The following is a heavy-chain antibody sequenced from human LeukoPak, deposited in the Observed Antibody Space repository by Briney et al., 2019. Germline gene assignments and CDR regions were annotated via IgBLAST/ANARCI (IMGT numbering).Heavy chain of an antibody. J-gene: IGHJ4*02. CDR2: IYSGGST. CDR3: ARSRPYDCVWGSSRQYYFDY. Sequence: GGSLRLSCAASGFTVSSNYMSWVRQAPGKGLEWVSVIYSGGSTYYADSVKGRFTISRHNSKNTLYLQMNSLRAEDTAVYYCARSRPYDCVWGSSRQYYFDYWGQGTLVTVSS. D-gene: IGHD3-16*02. V-gene: IGHV3-53*04. CDR1: GFTVSSNY.